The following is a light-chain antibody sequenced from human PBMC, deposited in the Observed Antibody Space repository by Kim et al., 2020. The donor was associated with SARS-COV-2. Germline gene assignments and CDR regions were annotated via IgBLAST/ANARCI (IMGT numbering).Light chain of an antibody. Sequence: SSELTQDPAVSVALGQTVRITCQGDSLRSYYASWYQQKPGQAPVLVISGKNSRPSGIPDRFSGSSSGHTASLTITGAQAEDEADYYCNSRDSSAIHLYVFGTGTKVIVL. CDR1: SLRSYY. V-gene: IGLV3-19*01. CDR2: GKN. CDR3: NSRDSSAIHLYV. J-gene: IGLJ1*01.